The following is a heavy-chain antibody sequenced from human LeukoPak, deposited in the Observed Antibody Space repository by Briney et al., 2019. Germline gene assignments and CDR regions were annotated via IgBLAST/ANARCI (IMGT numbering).Heavy chain of an antibody. Sequence: ASVNVSCTASGYTFTSYDINWVRQATGQGLEWMGRINPSSGGTNYAQKFQGRVTMTRDTSISTAYMELSRLRSDDTAVYYCARDLLPYYYDSSGYYYYYYGMDVWGQGTTVTVSS. CDR2: INPSSGGT. CDR1: GYTFTSYD. CDR3: ARDLLPYYYDSSGYYYYYYGMDV. V-gene: IGHV1-2*06. D-gene: IGHD3-22*01. J-gene: IGHJ6*02.